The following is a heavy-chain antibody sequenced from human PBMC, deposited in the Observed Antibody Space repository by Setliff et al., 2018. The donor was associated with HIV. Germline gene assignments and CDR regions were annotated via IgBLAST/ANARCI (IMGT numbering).Heavy chain of an antibody. V-gene: IGHV4-59*08. CDR3: ARAYYYYYMDV. CDR1: GGSISSYY. J-gene: IGHJ6*03. CDR2: IYYSGST. Sequence: PSETLSLTCTVSGGSISSYYWSWIRQPPGKGLEWIGYIYYSGSTNYNPSLKSRVTISVDTSKNQFSMKLRSVTAADTALYYCARAYYYYYMDVWGKGTTVTVSS.